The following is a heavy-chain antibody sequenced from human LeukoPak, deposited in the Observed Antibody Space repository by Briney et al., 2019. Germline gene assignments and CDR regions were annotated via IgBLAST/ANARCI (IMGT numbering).Heavy chain of an antibody. Sequence: WGSLRLSCAASGFTFSLYAMSWVRQTPGKGLEWISYITSNGNSVYYAASVKGRFTISRDNAKNSLYLQVDSLTAEDAAVYYCARAGVDSSGYYYQGFDYWGQGTQVTVSS. CDR3: ARAGVDSSGYYYQGFDY. J-gene: IGHJ4*02. D-gene: IGHD3-3*01. V-gene: IGHV3-11*04. CDR2: ITSNGNSV. CDR1: GFTFSLYA.